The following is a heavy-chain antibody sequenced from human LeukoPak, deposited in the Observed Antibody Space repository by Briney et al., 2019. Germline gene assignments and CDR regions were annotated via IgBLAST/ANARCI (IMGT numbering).Heavy chain of an antibody. CDR3: AAVSVDYGDSSFDF. J-gene: IGHJ4*02. Sequence: PGGSLRLSCAASGFTFSNAWMSWVRQAPGKGLEWVGRIKCKTDGGTTDYAEPVKGRFTISRDDSKKTLYLQMNSLKTEDTALYYCAAVSVDYGDSSFDFWGQGTLVTVSS. CDR1: GFTFSNAW. D-gene: IGHD4-17*01. V-gene: IGHV3-15*01. CDR2: IKCKTDGGTT.